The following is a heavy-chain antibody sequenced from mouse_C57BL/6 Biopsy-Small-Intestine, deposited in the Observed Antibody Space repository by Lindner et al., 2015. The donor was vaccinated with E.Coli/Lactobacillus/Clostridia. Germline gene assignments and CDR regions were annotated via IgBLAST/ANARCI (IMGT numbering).Heavy chain of an antibody. CDR3: ARDKDGYSGYDFFFDY. V-gene: IGHV1-7*01. D-gene: IGHD1-1*01. Sequence: SVKVSCKASGYTFTNYGISWVRQAPGQGLEWMGWISAYNGYTNYGQKLQGRVTMTTDTSTSTAYMELRSLRSDDTAVYYCARDKDGYSGYDFFFDYWGQGILVTVSS. CDR2: ISAYNGYT. J-gene: IGHJ4*01. CDR1: GYTFTNYG.